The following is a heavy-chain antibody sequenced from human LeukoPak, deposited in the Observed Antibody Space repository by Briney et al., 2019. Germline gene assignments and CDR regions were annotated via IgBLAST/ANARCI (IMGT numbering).Heavy chain of an antibody. CDR2: IYSGGST. CDR1: GFTFSNYW. D-gene: IGHD3-10*01. V-gene: IGHV3-66*01. CDR3: ARATQITILRGFDY. Sequence: PGGSLRLSCAASGFTFSNYWMSWVRQAPGKGREWVSVIYSGGSTYYADSVKGRFTISRDNSKNTLYLQMNSLRAEDTAVYYCARATQITILRGFDYWGQGTLVTVSS. J-gene: IGHJ4*02.